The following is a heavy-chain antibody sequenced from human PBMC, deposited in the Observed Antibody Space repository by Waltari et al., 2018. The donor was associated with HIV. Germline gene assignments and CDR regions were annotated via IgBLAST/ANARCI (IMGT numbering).Heavy chain of an antibody. J-gene: IGHJ6*02. CDR2: INHNSGDT. Sequence: QEHLVQSGAEVKKPGTSVKVSCTASGTTSTGYYNHWVRQAPGQGLEWVGRINHNSGDTHYAQKFQGRVTMTKDTSISTGYMELHSLTSDDTGVYFCARVRGGGMDVWGQGTTVTVSS. CDR3: ARVRGGGMDV. D-gene: IGHD5-12*01. CDR1: GTTSTGYY. V-gene: IGHV1-2*05.